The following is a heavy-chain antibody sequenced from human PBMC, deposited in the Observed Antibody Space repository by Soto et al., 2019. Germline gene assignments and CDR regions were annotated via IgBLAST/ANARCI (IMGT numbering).Heavy chain of an antibody. V-gene: IGHV4-30-2*01. CDR2: IYHSGST. CDR1: GGSIGSGGYS. CDR3: ARGRFRQLVRGGCFDP. J-gene: IGHJ5*02. D-gene: IGHD6-13*01. Sequence: QLQLQESGSGLVKPSQTLSLTCAVSGGSIGSGGYSWNWIRQPPGEGLEWIGYIYHSGSTYYNPSLQSRVTISVDRSKTQFSLKLSSVTAADTAVYYCARGRFRQLVRGGCFDPWGQGTLVTVSS.